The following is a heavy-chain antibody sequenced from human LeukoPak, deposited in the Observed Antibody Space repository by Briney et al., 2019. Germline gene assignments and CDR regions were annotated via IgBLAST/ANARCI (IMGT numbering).Heavy chain of an antibody. CDR3: ARTGSRHYFYYMDV. CDR1: GGSLSGYY. V-gene: IGHV4-34*01. D-gene: IGHD6-6*01. Sequence: PSETLSLTCAVSGGSLSGYYWGWIRQSPGKGLECIGEIHHTGIINYNPSLKSRVTLSIDTSQNHFFLNLDAVTAADTAVYYCARTGSRHYFYYMDVWGEGTAVTVSS. CDR2: IHHTGII. J-gene: IGHJ6*03.